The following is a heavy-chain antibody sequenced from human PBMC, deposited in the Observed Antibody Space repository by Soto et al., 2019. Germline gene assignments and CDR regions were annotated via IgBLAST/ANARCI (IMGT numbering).Heavy chain of an antibody. CDR1: GGTFSSYA. CDR3: ARAPYEWGYFDY. D-gene: IGHD1-26*01. CDR2: IIPIFGTA. Sequence: SVKVSCKASGGTFSSYAISWVRQAPGQGLEWMGGIIPIFGTANYAQKFQGRVTITADESTSTAYMELSSLRSEDTAVYYCARAPYEWGYFDYWGQGTLVTVSS. J-gene: IGHJ4*02. V-gene: IGHV1-69*13.